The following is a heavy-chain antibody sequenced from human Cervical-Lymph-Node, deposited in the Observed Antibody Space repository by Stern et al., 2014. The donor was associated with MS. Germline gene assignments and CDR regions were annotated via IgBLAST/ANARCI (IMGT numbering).Heavy chain of an antibody. Sequence: QVQLVQSGADVKKPGSSVKVSCKASGGTFSSSYAVSWVRQAPGQGLEWMGRIIPIIGLPNYAQKFQSRLTLTAGNSTSTVYMELTSLTPEDTAVYYCARGIVSNRPAATLHNLFDPWGQGTMVTVSS. V-gene: IGHV1-69*09. CDR1: GGTFSSSYA. CDR3: ARGIVSNRPAATLHNLFDP. CDR2: IIPIIGLP. J-gene: IGHJ5*02. D-gene: IGHD2-15*01.